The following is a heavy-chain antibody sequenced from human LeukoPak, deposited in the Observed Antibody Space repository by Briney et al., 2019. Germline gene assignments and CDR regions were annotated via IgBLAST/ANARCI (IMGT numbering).Heavy chain of an antibody. J-gene: IGHJ4*02. CDR1: GGTLSSYA. CDR2: IIPIFGTA. CDR3: AGSGYYYYFDY. V-gene: IGHV1-69*05. Sequence: SVKVSCKASGGTLSSYAISWVRQAPGQGLEWMGRIIPIFGTANYAQKFQGRVTITTDESTGTAYMELSSLRSEDTAVYYCAGSGYYYYFDYWGQGTLVTVSS. D-gene: IGHD3-22*01.